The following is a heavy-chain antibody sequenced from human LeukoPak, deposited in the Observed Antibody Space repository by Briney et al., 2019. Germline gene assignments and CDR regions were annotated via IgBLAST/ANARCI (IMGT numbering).Heavy chain of an antibody. CDR1: GGSISSGGYY. CDR3: ARDLYDFWSGYSNDNWFDP. J-gene: IGHJ5*02. V-gene: IGHV4-31*03. Sequence: SQTLSLTCTVSGGSISSGGYYWSWIRQHPGKGLEWIGYIYYSGSTYYNPSLKSRVTISVDTSKNQFSLKLSSVTAADTAVYYCARDLYDFWSGYSNDNWFDPWGQGTLVTVSS. D-gene: IGHD3-3*01. CDR2: IYYSGST.